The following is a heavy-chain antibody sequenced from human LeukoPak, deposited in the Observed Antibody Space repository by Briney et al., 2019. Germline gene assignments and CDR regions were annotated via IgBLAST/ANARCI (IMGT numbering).Heavy chain of an antibody. Sequence: SETLSLTCAVSGYSISSGYYWGWIRQPLGKGLEWIGNIHHSGSTYYNPSLKSRVTISVDTSKNQFSLNLSSVTATDTAVYYCARHLGYCSSNSCSNWFDPWGQGTLVTVSS. J-gene: IGHJ5*02. V-gene: IGHV4-38-2*01. CDR3: ARHLGYCSSNSCSNWFDP. D-gene: IGHD2-2*01. CDR1: GYSISSGYY. CDR2: IHHSGST.